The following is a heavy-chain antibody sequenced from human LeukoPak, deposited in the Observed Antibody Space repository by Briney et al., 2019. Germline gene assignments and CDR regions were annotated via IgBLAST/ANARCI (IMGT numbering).Heavy chain of an antibody. CDR1: GFTFSSYS. CDR3: ARDSYYGSGSYPYYFDY. D-gene: IGHD3-10*01. Sequence: GGSLRLSCAASGFTFSSYSMNWVRQAPGKGLEWVSYISSSGSTIYYADSVKGRFTISRDNAKNSLYLQMNSLRAEDTAVYYCARDSYYGSGSYPYYFDYWGQGTLVTVSS. CDR2: ISSSGSTI. J-gene: IGHJ4*02. V-gene: IGHV3-48*04.